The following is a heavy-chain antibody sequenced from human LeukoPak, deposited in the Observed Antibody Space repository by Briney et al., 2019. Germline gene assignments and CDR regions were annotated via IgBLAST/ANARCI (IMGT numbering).Heavy chain of an antibody. V-gene: IGHV1-69*05. CDR1: GGTFSSYA. CDR2: IIPIFGTA. CDR3: ARGLLPSGDIVVVPAADLDY. J-gene: IGHJ4*02. Sequence: GASVKVSCKASGGTFSSYAISWVRRAPGQGLEWMGGIIPIFGTANYAQKFQGRVTITTDESTSTAYMELSSLRSEDTAVYYCARGLLPSGDIVVVPAADLDYWGQGTLVTVSS. D-gene: IGHD2-2*01.